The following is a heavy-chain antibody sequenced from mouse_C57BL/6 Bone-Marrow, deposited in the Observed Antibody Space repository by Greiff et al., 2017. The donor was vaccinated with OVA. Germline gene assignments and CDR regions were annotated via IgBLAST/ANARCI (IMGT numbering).Heavy chain of an antibody. CDR1: GFSLTSYG. J-gene: IGHJ1*03. CDR2: IWSGGST. Sequence: QVQLQQSGPGLVQPSQSLSITCTVSGFSLTSYGVHWVRQSPGKGLEWLGVIWSGGSTDYNAAFISRLSISKDNSKSQVFFKMNSLQADDTAIYYCARNYYGSFYWYFDVWGTGTTVTVSS. CDR3: ARNYYGSFYWYFDV. V-gene: IGHV2-2*01. D-gene: IGHD1-1*01.